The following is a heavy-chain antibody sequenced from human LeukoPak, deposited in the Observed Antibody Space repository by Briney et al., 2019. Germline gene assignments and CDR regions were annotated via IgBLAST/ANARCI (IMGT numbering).Heavy chain of an antibody. Sequence: ASVKVSCKSSGYTFNSYGITWVRQAPGQGLEWMGWIHTYNGRTNYAQKLQGRVTMTTDTSTSTAYMELRSLRSDDTAVYYCAREYDAFDIWGQGTMVTVSS. CDR3: AREYDAFDI. V-gene: IGHV1-18*01. CDR2: IHTYNGRT. CDR1: GYTFNSYG. J-gene: IGHJ3*02.